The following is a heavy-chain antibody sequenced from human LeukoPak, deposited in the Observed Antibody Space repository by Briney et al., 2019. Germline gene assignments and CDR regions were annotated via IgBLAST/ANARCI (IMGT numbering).Heavy chain of an antibody. CDR2: INPSGGST. V-gene: IGHV1-46*01. D-gene: IGHD5-18*01. CDR1: GYTFTSYY. Sequence: ASLKVSCKASGYTFTSYYMHWVRQAPGQGLEWMGIINPSGGSTSYAQKFQGRVTMTRDTSTSTVYMELSSLRSEDTAVYYCARRIQLWLGGYYFDYWGQGTLVTVSS. CDR3: ARRIQLWLGGYYFDY. J-gene: IGHJ4*02.